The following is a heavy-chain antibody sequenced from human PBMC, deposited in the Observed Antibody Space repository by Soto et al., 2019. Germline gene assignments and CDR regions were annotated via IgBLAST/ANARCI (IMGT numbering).Heavy chain of an antibody. CDR1: GFTFSSYG. J-gene: IGHJ6*02. CDR2: ISYDGSNK. CDR3: AKANGMDV. Sequence: ESGGGVVQPGRSLRLSCEASGFTFSSYGMHWVRQAPGKGLEWVAVISYDGSNKYYADSVKGRFTISRDNSKNTLYLQMNSLRAEDTAVYYCAKANGMDVWGQGTTVTVSS. V-gene: IGHV3-30*18.